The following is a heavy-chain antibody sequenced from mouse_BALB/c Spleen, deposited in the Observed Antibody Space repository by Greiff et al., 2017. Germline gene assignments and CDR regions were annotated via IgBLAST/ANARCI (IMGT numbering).Heavy chain of an antibody. Sequence: QVQLQQSGAELVRPGTSVKVSCKASGYAFTNYLIEWVKQRPGQGLEWIGVINPGSGGTNYNEKFKGKATLTADKSSSTAYMQLSSLTSDDSAVYFCARHYGSSYRAMDYWGQGTSVTVSS. CDR3: ARHYGSSYRAMDY. D-gene: IGHD1-1*01. V-gene: IGHV1-54*01. CDR2: INPGSGGT. CDR1: GYAFTNYL. J-gene: IGHJ4*01.